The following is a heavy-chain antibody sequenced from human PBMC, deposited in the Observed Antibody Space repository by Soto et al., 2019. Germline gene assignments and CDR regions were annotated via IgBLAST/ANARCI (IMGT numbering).Heavy chain of an antibody. CDR3: AKEVEMATILNWFDP. CDR2: ISYDGSNK. D-gene: IGHD5-12*01. J-gene: IGHJ5*02. V-gene: IGHV3-30*18. CDR1: GFSFSSYW. Sequence: PGGSLRLSCAASGFSFSSYWMTWVRQAPGKGLEWVAVISYDGSNKYYADSVKGRFTISRDNSKNTLYLQMNSLRAEDTAVYYCAKEVEMATILNWFDPWGQGTLVTVSS.